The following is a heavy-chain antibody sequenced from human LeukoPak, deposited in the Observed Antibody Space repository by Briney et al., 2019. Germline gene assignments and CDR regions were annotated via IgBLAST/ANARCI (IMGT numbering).Heavy chain of an antibody. CDR2: INPNSGNT. CDR3: ARGGEYSSSSGTYNWFDP. D-gene: IGHD6-6*01. CDR1: GYTFTGYY. V-gene: IGHV1-8*02. Sequence: ASVKVSCKASGYTFTGYYMHWVRQAPGQGLERMGWINPNSGNTGYAQKFQGRVTMTRNTSISTAYMELSSLRSEDTAVYYCARGGEYSSSSGTYNWFDPWGQGTLVTVSS. J-gene: IGHJ5*02.